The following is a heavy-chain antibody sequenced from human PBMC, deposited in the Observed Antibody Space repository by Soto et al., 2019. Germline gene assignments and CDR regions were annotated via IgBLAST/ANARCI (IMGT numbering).Heavy chain of an antibody. Sequence: EVQLLESGGELVQPGGSLRLSCAASGFAFSGYAMSWVRQAPGRGLEWVSGIGGSGVSTYYADSVKGRFTISRDNSKNTLERQMIGLRVEDTAIYYGAGAGDDYGDRDPFDFWGQGALVTVSS. V-gene: IGHV3-23*01. J-gene: IGHJ4*02. D-gene: IGHD4-17*01. CDR2: IGGSGVST. CDR3: AGAGDDYGDRDPFDF. CDR1: GFAFSGYA.